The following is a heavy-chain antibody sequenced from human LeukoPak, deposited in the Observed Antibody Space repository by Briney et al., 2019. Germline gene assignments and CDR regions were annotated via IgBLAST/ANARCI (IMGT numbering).Heavy chain of an antibody. CDR1: GYTFTGNY. CDR2: INPNSGGT. Sequence: AASVKVSCKASGYTFTGNYMHWVRQAPGQGLEWMGWINPNSGGTNYAQKFQGRVTMTRDTSISTAYMELSRLRSDDTAVYYCARDSEFSGDAFDIWGQGTMVTVSS. CDR3: ARDSEFSGDAFDI. J-gene: IGHJ3*02. V-gene: IGHV1-2*02. D-gene: IGHD2/OR15-2a*01.